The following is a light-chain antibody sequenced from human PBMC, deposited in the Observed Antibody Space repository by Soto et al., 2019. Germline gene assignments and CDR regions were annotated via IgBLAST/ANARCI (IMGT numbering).Light chain of an antibody. CDR3: QQYNYWPT. J-gene: IGKJ1*01. V-gene: IGKV3-15*01. CDR1: KSVSSN. CDR2: DTS. Sequence: IVMTQSPATLSVSPGERATLSCRASKSVSSNLAWYQQKPGQAPRLLIYDTSTRATGIPARFSGSGSGTEFTLSIRSLQSEDFAVYYCQQYNYWPTFGQGTRVEIK.